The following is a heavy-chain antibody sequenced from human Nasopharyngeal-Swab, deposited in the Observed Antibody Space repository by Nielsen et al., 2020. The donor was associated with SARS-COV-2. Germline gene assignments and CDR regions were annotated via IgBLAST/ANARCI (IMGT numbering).Heavy chain of an antibody. D-gene: IGHD3-10*01. CDR3: AKSPGWEVRGVVDY. CDR2: ITGSGDAT. CDR1: GFTFSSYT. V-gene: IGHV3-23*01. J-gene: IGHJ4*02. Sequence: GESLKISCGASGFTFSSYTMSWVRQAPGRGLEWVSAITGSGDATNYADSVRGGFTISRDNSKSTLYLQMNSLRAEDTAVYYCAKSPGWEVRGVVDYWGQGALVTVSS.